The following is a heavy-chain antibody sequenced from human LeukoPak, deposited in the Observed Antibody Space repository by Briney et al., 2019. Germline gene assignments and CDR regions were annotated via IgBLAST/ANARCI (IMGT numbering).Heavy chain of an antibody. V-gene: IGHV1-8*03. CDR1: GYPFTSYD. CDR3: ARAIRADRRGSWFDP. CDR2: MNPNSGNT. J-gene: IGHJ5*02. Sequence: ASVRVSCKASGYPFTSYDINWVRQATGQGLEWMGWMNPNSGNTGYAQKFQGRVTFSRNTSITTAYMELSSLRSEDTAVYYCARAIRADRRGSWFDPWGQGTLVTVSS. D-gene: IGHD6-6*01.